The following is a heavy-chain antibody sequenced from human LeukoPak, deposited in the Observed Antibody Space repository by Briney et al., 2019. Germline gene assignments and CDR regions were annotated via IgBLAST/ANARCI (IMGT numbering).Heavy chain of an antibody. J-gene: IGHJ6*03. Sequence: SETLSLTCTVSGGSISSSSYYWGWIRQPPGKGLEWIGSIYYSGSTYYNPSLKSRVTISVDTSKNQFSLKLSSVTAADTAVYYCARNVDRGLGKGYYYYMDVWGKGATVTVSS. CDR1: GGSISSSSYY. CDR3: ARNVDRGLGKGYYYYMDV. D-gene: IGHD3-16*01. CDR2: IYYSGST. V-gene: IGHV4-39*07.